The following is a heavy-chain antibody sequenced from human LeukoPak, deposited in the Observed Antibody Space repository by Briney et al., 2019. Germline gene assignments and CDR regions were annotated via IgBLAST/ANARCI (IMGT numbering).Heavy chain of an antibody. CDR2: IYTSGST. Sequence: PSQTLSLTCTVSGGSISSGSHYWSWIRQPAGKGLEWIGRIYTSGSTNYNPSLKSRVTISVDTSKNQFSLKLSSVTAADTAVYYCARYYYDSSGDYGMDVWGQGTTVTVSS. V-gene: IGHV4-61*02. CDR1: GGSISSGSHY. J-gene: IGHJ6*02. CDR3: ARYYYDSSGDYGMDV. D-gene: IGHD3-22*01.